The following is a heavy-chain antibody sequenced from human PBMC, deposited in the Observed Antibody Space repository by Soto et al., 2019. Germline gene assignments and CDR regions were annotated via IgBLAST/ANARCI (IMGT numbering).Heavy chain of an antibody. J-gene: IGHJ6*02. CDR1: GYTFTSYA. D-gene: IGHD6-13*01. Sequence: ASVKVSCKASGYTFTSYAMHWVRQAPGQRLEWMGWINAGNGNTKYSQKFQGRVTITRDTSASTAYMELSSLRSEDTAVYYCLSSSSADDMSPKARFPQLKRGYYYYGMDVWGQGTTVTVSS. CDR2: INAGNGNT. CDR3: LSSSSADDMSPKARFPQLKRGYYYYGMDV. V-gene: IGHV1-3*01.